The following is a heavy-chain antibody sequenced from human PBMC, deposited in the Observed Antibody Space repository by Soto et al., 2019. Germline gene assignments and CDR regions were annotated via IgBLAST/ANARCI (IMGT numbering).Heavy chain of an antibody. D-gene: IGHD3-22*01. CDR2: IWYDGSNK. J-gene: IGHJ3*02. CDR3: ARDPPHDSSGYYGRENAFDI. V-gene: IGHV3-33*01. CDR1: GFTFSSYG. Sequence: GGSLRLSCAASGFTFSSYGMHWVRQAPGKGLEWVAVIWYDGSNKYYADSVKGRFTISRDNSKNTLYLQMNSLRAEDTAVYYCARDPPHDSSGYYGRENAFDIWGQGTMVTVSS.